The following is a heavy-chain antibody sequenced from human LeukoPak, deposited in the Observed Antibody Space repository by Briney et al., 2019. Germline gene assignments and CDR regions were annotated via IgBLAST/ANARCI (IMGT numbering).Heavy chain of an antibody. D-gene: IGHD3-9*01. CDR1: GFTFISYS. J-gene: IGHJ4*02. Sequence: GGSLRLSCAASGFTFISYSMNWVRQAPGKGLEWVSSISNSSPNIYYANSVKGRFTISRDNSKNTLYLQLNSLRAGDTALYFCAKDRRRDDVLTGSFSDWGQGTLVTVSS. CDR3: AKDRRRDDVLTGSFSD. CDR2: ISNSSPNI. V-gene: IGHV3-21*01.